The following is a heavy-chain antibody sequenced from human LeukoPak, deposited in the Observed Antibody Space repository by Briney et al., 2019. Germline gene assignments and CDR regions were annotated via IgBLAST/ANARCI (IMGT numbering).Heavy chain of an antibody. Sequence: ASVKVSCKASGGTFSSYAISWVRQAPGQGLEWMGGIIPIFGTANYAQKFQGRATITADESTSTAYMELSSLRSEDTAVYFCARDARRRYCSTASCYRGWFDPWGQGTLVTVSS. J-gene: IGHJ5*02. V-gene: IGHV1-69*13. D-gene: IGHD2-2*01. CDR2: IIPIFGTA. CDR1: GGTFSSYA. CDR3: ARDARRRYCSTASCYRGWFDP.